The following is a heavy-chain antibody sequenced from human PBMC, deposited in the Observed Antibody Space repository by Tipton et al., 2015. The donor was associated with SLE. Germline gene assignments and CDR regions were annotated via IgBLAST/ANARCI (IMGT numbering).Heavy chain of an antibody. D-gene: IGHD4-17*01. CDR1: GDSISNGDDY. CDR2: ISYTGTA. J-gene: IGHJ5*01. CDR3: AAMYGDARTNWFDS. V-gene: IGHV4-61*08. Sequence: TLSLTCTVSGDSISNGDDYWSWIRQPPGKGLEWIAYISYTGTADYSPSLKSRVTISLDTSMNQFSLKLNSVTAADTALYYCAAMYGDARTNWFDSWGQGTLVTVSS.